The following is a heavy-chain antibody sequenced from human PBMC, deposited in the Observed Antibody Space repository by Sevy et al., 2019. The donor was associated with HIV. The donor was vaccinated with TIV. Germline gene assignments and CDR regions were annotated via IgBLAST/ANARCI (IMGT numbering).Heavy chain of an antibody. J-gene: IGHJ4*02. V-gene: IGHV3-33*01. CDR1: GFTFSSHG. Sequence: RPSCAASGFTFSSHGMHWVRQAPGKGLEWVAVIWYDGSNKYYADSVKGRFTISRDNSKSTLFLQINSLRAEDTAVYFCARDKDYSNYLPDYWGQGTLVTVSS. D-gene: IGHD4-4*01. CDR3: ARDKDYSNYLPDY. CDR2: IWYDGSNK.